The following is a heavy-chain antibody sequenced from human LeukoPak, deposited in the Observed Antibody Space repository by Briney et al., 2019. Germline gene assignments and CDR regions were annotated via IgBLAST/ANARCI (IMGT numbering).Heavy chain of an antibody. D-gene: IGHD1-1*01. V-gene: IGHV4-61*02. J-gene: IGHJ4*02. CDR3: ARRRARGNRNDFVDY. Sequence: SETLSLTCTVSGGSISSGSYYWSWIRQPAGKGLEWIGRIYTSGSTNYNPSLKSRVTISVDTSKNQFSLKLSSVTAADTAVYYCARRRARGNRNDFVDYWGQGTLVTVSS. CDR2: IYTSGST. CDR1: GGSISSGSYY.